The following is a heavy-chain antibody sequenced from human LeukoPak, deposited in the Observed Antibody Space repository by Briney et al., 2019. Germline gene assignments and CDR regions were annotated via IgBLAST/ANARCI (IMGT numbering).Heavy chain of an antibody. V-gene: IGHV3-23*01. D-gene: IGHD3-9*01. CDR3: AKILRYFDWPALDY. CDR2: ISGSGGST. Sequence: GGSLRLSCAASGFTFSSYGMHWVRQAPGKGLEWVSAISGSGGSTYYADSVKGRFTISRDNSKNTLYLQMNSLRAEDTAVYYCAKILRYFDWPALDYWGQGTLVTVSS. CDR1: GFTFSSYG. J-gene: IGHJ4*02.